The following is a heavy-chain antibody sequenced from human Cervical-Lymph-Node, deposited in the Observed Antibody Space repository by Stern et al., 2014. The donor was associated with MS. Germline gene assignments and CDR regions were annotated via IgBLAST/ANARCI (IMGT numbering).Heavy chain of an antibody. CDR1: GFTFSDYY. D-gene: IGHD6-19*01. Sequence: MQLVESGGGLVKPGGALRLSCAASGFTFSDYYMSWIRQAPGKGLEWISYISRRGSTIYYADSVKGRFTISRDNAKNSLYLQMNSLRAEDTAVYYCARALSGWHFDYWGQGTLVTVSS. CDR3: ARALSGWHFDY. CDR2: ISRRGSTI. V-gene: IGHV3-11*01. J-gene: IGHJ4*02.